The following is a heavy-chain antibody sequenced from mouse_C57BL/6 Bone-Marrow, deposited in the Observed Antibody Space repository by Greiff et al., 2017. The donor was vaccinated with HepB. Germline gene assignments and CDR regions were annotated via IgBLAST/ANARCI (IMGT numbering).Heavy chain of an antibody. J-gene: IGHJ2*01. CDR1: GFTFTDYY. Sequence: EVQRVESGGGLVQPGGSLSLSCAASGFTFTDYYMSWVRQPPGKALEWLGFIRNKANGYTTEYSASVKGRFTISRDNSQSILYLQMNALRAEDSATYYCARSLDGYPYYFDYWGQGTTLTVSS. CDR3: ARSLDGYPYYFDY. D-gene: IGHD2-3*01. CDR2: IRNKANGYTT. V-gene: IGHV7-3*01.